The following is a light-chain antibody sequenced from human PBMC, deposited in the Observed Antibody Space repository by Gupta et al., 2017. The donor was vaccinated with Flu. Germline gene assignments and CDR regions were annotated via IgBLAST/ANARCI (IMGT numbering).Light chain of an antibody. V-gene: IGKV1-39*01. Sequence: DLQMTQSPPSLSASVGDRITITCRASQSITSYLNWYQQKPGKAPKLLIYAASRLESGVPSRVGGSGSGTDVTLTISSLQPEDFAAYYGQQSYSTPWTFGQGTKVEIK. CDR1: QSITSY. CDR3: QQSYSTPWT. J-gene: IGKJ1*01. CDR2: AAS.